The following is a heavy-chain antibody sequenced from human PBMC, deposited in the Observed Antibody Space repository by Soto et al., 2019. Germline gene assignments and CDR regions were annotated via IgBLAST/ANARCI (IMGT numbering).Heavy chain of an antibody. J-gene: IGHJ6*02. CDR2: IIPIFGTA. CDR1: GGTFSSYA. V-gene: IGHV1-69*01. D-gene: IGHD6-19*01. Sequence: QVQLVQSGAEVKKPGSSVKVSCKASGGTFSSYAISWVRQAPGQGLEWMGGIIPIFGTANYAQKFQGRVTITADESTGTAYMELSSLRSEDTAVYYCARVLSVAGPNDFYYYYGMDVWGQGTTVTVSS. CDR3: ARVLSVAGPNDFYYYYGMDV.